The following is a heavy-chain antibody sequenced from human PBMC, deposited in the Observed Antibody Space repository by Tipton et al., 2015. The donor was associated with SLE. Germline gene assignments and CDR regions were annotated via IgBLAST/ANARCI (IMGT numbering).Heavy chain of an antibody. V-gene: IGHV3-30*04. CDR3: ARELGDYGFDY. CDR2: ISYDGSNK. D-gene: IGHD4-17*01. Sequence: SLRLSCAASGFTFSSYAMHWVRQAPGKGLEWVAVISYDGSNKYYADSVKGRFTISRDNSKNTLYLQMNSLRAEDTVVYYCARELGDYGFDYWGQGTLVTVSS. CDR1: GFTFSSYA. J-gene: IGHJ4*02.